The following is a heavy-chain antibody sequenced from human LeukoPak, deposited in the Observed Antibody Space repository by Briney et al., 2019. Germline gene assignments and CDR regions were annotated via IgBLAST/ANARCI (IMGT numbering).Heavy chain of an antibody. CDR3: ARRAYSYGDFDY. CDR1: GGSISSYY. Sequence: SETLSLTCIVSGGSISSYYWSWIRQPPGKGLEWIGYIYYTGSTNYNPSLKSRVTISVDTSKNQFSLKLSSVTAADTAVYYCARRAYSYGDFDYWGQGTLVTVSS. J-gene: IGHJ4*02. CDR2: IYYTGST. D-gene: IGHD5-18*01. V-gene: IGHV4-59*08.